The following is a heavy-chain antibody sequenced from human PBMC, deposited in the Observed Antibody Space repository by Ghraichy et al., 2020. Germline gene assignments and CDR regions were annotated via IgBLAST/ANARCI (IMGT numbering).Heavy chain of an antibody. Sequence: GEALNISCAASGFTFSGYWMSWVRQAPGKGLEWVANIKKDGSEKYYVDSVKGRFTISRDNAKNSLYLQMNSLRAEDTAVYYCARELRGVIPYYYYGMDVWGQGTTVTVSS. V-gene: IGHV3-7*01. CDR1: GFTFSGYW. CDR2: IKKDGSEK. CDR3: ARELRGVIPYYYYGMDV. J-gene: IGHJ6*02. D-gene: IGHD3-10*01.